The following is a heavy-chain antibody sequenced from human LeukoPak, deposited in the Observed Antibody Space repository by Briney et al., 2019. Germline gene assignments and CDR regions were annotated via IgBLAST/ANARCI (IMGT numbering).Heavy chain of an antibody. V-gene: IGHV3-30-3*01. CDR2: ISYDGSNK. D-gene: IGHD2-21*02. J-gene: IGHJ3*02. CDR3: ARDDCDI. CDR1: GFSFSSYA. Sequence: PGRSLRLSCAASGFSFSSYAMHWVRKAPGKGLEWVAVISYDGSNKYYADSVKGRFTISRDNSKNPLYLQMNSLRAEDTAVYYCARDDCDIWGQGTMVTVSS.